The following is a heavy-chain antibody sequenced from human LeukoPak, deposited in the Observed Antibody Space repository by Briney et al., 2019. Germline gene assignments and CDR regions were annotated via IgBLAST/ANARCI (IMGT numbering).Heavy chain of an antibody. CDR3: AKDSDDSSGYRPGYFDY. CDR2: ISWDGGST. CDR1: GFTFDDYT. Sequence: GGSLRLSCAASGFTFDDYTMHWVRQAPGKGLEWVSLISWDGGSTYYADSVKGRFTISRDNSKNSLYLQMNSLRTEDTALYYCAKDSDDSSGYRPGYFDYWGQGTLVTSPQ. J-gene: IGHJ4*02. D-gene: IGHD3-22*01. V-gene: IGHV3-43*01.